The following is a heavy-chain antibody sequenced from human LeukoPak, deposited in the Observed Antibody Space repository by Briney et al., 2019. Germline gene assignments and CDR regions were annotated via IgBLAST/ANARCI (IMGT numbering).Heavy chain of an antibody. J-gene: IGHJ4*02. CDR2: IRGSGSST. Sequence: GGSLRLSCAASGFTFSSYAMSWVRQAPGKGLEWVSTIRGSGSSTYYADSVKGRFTISRDNSKNTLYLQMNSLRAEDTAVYYCAREGGGSSWYYFDYWGQGTLVTVSS. D-gene: IGHD6-13*01. CDR1: GFTFSSYA. V-gene: IGHV3-23*01. CDR3: AREGGGSSWYYFDY.